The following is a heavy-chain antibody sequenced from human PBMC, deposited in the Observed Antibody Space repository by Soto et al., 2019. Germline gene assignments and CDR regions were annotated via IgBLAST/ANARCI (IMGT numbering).Heavy chain of an antibody. D-gene: IGHD3-22*01. Sequence: EVQLEESGGDLVQPGGSLRLSCAASGFTFSSHWMHWVRQAPGKGLVWVSRINSDGSSTTYADSVKGRFTISRDNAKNTRDLQMNSLRAEDTAVYYCAREVDDSSGYYEDYWGQGTLVTVSS. J-gene: IGHJ4*02. CDR3: AREVDDSSGYYEDY. CDR1: GFTFSSHW. CDR2: INSDGSST. V-gene: IGHV3-74*01.